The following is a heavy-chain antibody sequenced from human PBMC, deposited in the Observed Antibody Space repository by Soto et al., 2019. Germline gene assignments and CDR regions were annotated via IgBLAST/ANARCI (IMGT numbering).Heavy chain of an antibody. D-gene: IGHD3-22*01. Sequence: QVQLVQSGAEVKKPGSSVKVSCKASGGTFSSYAISWVRQSPGQGLEWMGGIIPIFGTANYAQKFQGRVTITEDKSTSTAYMELSSLRSEDTAVYYCARVNYYDSSGYYSAVDYWGQGTLVTVSS. J-gene: IGHJ4*02. CDR2: IIPIFGTA. CDR3: ARVNYYDSSGYYSAVDY. V-gene: IGHV1-69*06. CDR1: GGTFSSYA.